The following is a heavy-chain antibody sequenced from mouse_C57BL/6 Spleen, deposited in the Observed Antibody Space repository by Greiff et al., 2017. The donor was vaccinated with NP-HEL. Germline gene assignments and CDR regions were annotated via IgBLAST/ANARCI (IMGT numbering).Heavy chain of an antibody. D-gene: IGHD1-1*01. Sequence: QVQLQQPGAELVTPGASVKLSCKASGYTFTSYWMHWVKQRPGQGLEWIGEIDPSDSYTNYNQKFKGKSTLTVDKSSSTAYMQLSSLTSEDSAVYYYALPYYGSSFDYWGQGTTLTVSS. CDR3: ALPYYGSSFDY. CDR2: IDPSDSYT. J-gene: IGHJ2*01. CDR1: GYTFTSYW. V-gene: IGHV1-69*01.